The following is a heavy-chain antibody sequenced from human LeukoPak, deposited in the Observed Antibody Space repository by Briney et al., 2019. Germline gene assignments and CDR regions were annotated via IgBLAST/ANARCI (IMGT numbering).Heavy chain of an antibody. V-gene: IGHV3-66*01. J-gene: IGHJ6*02. CDR3: ARYLVAGETYYYYYGMDV. Sequence: GGSLRLSCAASGFTFSSYAMSWVRQAPGKGLEWVSIIYSGGSTYYADSVKGRFTISRDTSKNTLYLQMNSLKAEDTAVYYCARYLVAGETYYYYYGMDVWGQGTTVTVSS. CDR1: GFTFSSYA. CDR2: IYSGGST. D-gene: IGHD6-19*01.